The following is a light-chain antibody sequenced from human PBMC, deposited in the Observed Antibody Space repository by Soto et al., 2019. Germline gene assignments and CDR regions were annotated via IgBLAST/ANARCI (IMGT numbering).Light chain of an antibody. CDR3: QQYGNSPQT. CDR1: QSVSSSY. CDR2: ATF. V-gene: IGKV3-20*01. J-gene: IGKJ1*01. Sequence: IVMTHSPATLSVSPWERATLSCRASQSVSSSYLAWYQQKPGQAPRLLIYATFTRATGIPDRFSGSGSGTDFTLTIARLEPGDFAVYYCQQYGNSPQTFGQGTKVDIK.